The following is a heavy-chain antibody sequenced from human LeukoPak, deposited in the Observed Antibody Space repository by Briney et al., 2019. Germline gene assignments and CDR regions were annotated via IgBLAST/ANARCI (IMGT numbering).Heavy chain of an antibody. J-gene: IGHJ3*02. V-gene: IGHV4-34*01. CDR1: GGSFSGYY. Sequence: PSETLSLTCAVYGGSFSGYYWSWIRQPPGKGLEWIGGINHSRTTNYNPSLKSRVTISVDTSKNQFSLKLSSVTAADTAVYYCARPYCSGGSCYRHAFDIWGQGTMVTVSS. CDR3: ARPYCSGGSCYRHAFDI. D-gene: IGHD2-15*01. CDR2: INHSRTT.